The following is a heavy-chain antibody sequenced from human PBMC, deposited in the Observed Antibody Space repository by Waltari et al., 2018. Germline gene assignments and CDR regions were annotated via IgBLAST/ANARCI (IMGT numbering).Heavy chain of an antibody. Sequence: QVQLVQSGAEVKEPGASVKVSCKASGYTFTRHYIHWVRQAPGQGLEWMGRITPHHGGTYYAQKFKGRVTMTRDMSITTAYMEVSSLRSDDTAVYYCARDLVGSGWSIDYWGQGTLVTVSS. CDR3: ARDLVGSGWSIDY. V-gene: IGHV1-2*06. J-gene: IGHJ4*02. D-gene: IGHD6-19*01. CDR2: ITPHHGGT. CDR1: GYTFTRHY.